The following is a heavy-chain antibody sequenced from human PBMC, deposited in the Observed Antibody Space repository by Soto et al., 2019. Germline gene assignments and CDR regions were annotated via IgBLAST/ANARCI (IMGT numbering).Heavy chain of an antibody. CDR2: ISAYNGNT. D-gene: IGHD3-22*01. J-gene: IGHJ5*02. V-gene: IGHV1-18*01. CDR1: GYTFTSYG. Sequence: ASVKVSCKASGYTFTSYGISWVRQAPGQGLEWMGWISAYNGNTNYAQKLQGRVTMTTDTSTSTAYMELRSLRSDDTAVYYCARDYWTYCYASSGYYPDPWGQGTLVTVSS. CDR3: ARDYWTYCYASSGYYPDP.